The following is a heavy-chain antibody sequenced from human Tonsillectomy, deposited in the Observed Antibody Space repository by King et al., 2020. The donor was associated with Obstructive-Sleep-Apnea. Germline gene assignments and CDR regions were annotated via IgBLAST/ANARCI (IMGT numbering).Heavy chain of an antibody. CDR2: IKGSGGST. CDR1: GFTFSSYA. V-gene: IGHV3-23*04. J-gene: IGHJ6*02. CDR3: AKSLRKLGIDGMDV. D-gene: IGHD7-27*01. Sequence: VQLVESGGGLVQPGGSLRLSCAASGFTFSSYAMSWVRQAPGKGLEWFSAIKGSGGSTSYVDSVKGRFTISRVNSKNTLCLQMNMLRAEDTAVYYCAKSLRKLGIDGMDVWGQGTTVTVSS.